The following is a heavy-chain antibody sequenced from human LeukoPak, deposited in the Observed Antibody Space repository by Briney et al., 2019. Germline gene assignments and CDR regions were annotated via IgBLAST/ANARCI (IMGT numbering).Heavy chain of an antibody. CDR1: GFTFSSYA. CDR2: ISYDGSNK. D-gene: IGHD6-19*01. Sequence: GGSLRLSCAASGFTFSSYAMHWVRQAPGKGLEWVAVISYDGSNKYYADSVKGRFTISRDNSKNTLYLQMNSLRAEDTAVYYCARVQGSGWHREWGQGTLVTVSS. CDR3: ARVQGSGWHRE. V-gene: IGHV3-30*04. J-gene: IGHJ4*02.